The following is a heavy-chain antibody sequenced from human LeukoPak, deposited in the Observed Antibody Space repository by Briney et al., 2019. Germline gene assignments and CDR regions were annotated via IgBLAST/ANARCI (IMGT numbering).Heavy chain of an antibody. D-gene: IGHD2-21*01. CDR3: ARVVEAYYYYYGMDV. V-gene: IGHV3-7*01. Sequence: GGSLRLSCEVSGCTIRNYWMRWVRQAPGKGLEWVANIKQDGNEKYDVDSVKGRFTISRDNAKNSLYLQMNSLRAEDTAVYYCARVVEAYYYYYGMDVWGQGTTVTVSS. CDR2: IKQDGNEK. CDR1: GCTIRNYW. J-gene: IGHJ6*02.